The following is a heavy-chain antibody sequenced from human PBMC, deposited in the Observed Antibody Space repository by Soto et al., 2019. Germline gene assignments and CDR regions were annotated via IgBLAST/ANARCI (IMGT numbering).Heavy chain of an antibody. D-gene: IGHD6-13*01. CDR3: ASSGSIAAVVDY. J-gene: IGHJ4*02. CDR1: GGSISSGGYY. V-gene: IGHV4-31*03. CDR2: IYYSGST. Sequence: QVQLQESGPGLVKPSQTLSLTCTVSGGSISSGGYYWSWIRQHPGKGLEWIGYIYYSGSTYYNPSLKSRVNISVDTSKNQFSLKLSSVTAADTAVYYCASSGSIAAVVDYWGQGTLVTVSS.